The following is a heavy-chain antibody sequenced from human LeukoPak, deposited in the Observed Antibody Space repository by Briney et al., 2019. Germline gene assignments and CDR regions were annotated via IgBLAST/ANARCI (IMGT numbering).Heavy chain of an antibody. V-gene: IGHV3-7*01. CDR1: GFTFGTFW. J-gene: IGHJ6*02. Sequence: GGSLRLSCAASGFTFGTFWMSWVRQAPGKGLEWVANINHDGTEKHYVDSVKGRFTISRDNGKKSLYLQMNSLRVEDTAVYFCARDSPYYDSSGYAGRAYYGMDVWGQGTTVTVSS. CDR2: INHDGTEK. D-gene: IGHD3-22*01. CDR3: ARDSPYYDSSGYAGRAYYGMDV.